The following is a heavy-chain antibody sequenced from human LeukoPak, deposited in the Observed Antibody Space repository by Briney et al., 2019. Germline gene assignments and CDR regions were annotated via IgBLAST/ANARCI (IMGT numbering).Heavy chain of an antibody. Sequence: GGSLRLSCAASGFTFSRHSMNWVRQAPGKGLEWVSSISSSSSYIYYADSVKGRFTISRDNAKNSLYLQMNSLRAEDTAVYYCARVSVDTAMVTPSGFNYWGQGTLVTVSS. CDR1: GFTFSRHS. J-gene: IGHJ4*02. CDR2: ISSSSSYI. V-gene: IGHV3-21*01. CDR3: ARVSVDTAMVTPSGFNY. D-gene: IGHD5-18*01.